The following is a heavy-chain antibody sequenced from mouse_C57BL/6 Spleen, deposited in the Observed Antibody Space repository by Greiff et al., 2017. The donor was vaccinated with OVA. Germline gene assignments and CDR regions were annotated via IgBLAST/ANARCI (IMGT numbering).Heavy chain of an antibody. J-gene: IGHJ1*03. V-gene: IGHV1-53*01. CDR1: GYTFTSYW. CDR2: INPGNGGT. Sequence: VQLQQPGTELVKPGASVKLSCTASGYTFTSYWMHWVKQRPGQGLEWIGNINPGNGGTNYNEKFKSKATLTVDKSSSTAYMQLSSLTSEDSAVDYCARPYGSEPYWYFEVWGTGTTVTVSS. CDR3: ARPYGSEPYWYFEV. D-gene: IGHD1-1*01.